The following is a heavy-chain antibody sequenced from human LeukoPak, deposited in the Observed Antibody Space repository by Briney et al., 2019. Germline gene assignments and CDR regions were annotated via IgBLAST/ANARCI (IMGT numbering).Heavy chain of an antibody. V-gene: IGHV1-2*04. J-gene: IGHJ4*02. CDR2: INPNSGGT. D-gene: IGHD6-6*01. CDR1: GYTFTGYY. Sequence: ASVKVSCKASGYTFTGYYMHWVRQAPGQGLEWMGWINPNSGGTNYAQKFQGWVTMTRDTSISTAYMELSRLRSEDTAVYYCARSSSIAAQGYFDYWGQGTLVTVSS. CDR3: ARSSSIAAQGYFDY.